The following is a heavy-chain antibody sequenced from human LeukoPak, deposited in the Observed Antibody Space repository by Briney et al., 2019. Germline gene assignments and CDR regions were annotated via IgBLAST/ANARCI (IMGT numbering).Heavy chain of an antibody. CDR2: ISAYSGNT. CDR3: ARAPDWGYCSSTSCYWGLDY. J-gene: IGHJ4*02. V-gene: IGHV1-18*01. CDR1: GYTFRNFG. Sequence: ASVKVSCKASGYTFRNFGISWVRQAPGQGLEWVGWISAYSGNTNYAQKVQGRVTTTTDTSTSTAYMELRTLRSDDTAVYYCARAPDWGYCSSTSCYWGLDYWGQGTLVTVSS. D-gene: IGHD2-2*01.